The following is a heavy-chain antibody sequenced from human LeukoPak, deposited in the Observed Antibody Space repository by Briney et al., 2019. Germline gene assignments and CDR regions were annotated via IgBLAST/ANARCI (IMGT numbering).Heavy chain of an antibody. J-gene: IGHJ4*02. V-gene: IGHV1-18*01. CDR1: GYTFTNYG. CDR3: ARDRREYIAAAGPPDFDY. Sequence: ASVKVSCKASGYTFTNYGISWVRQAPGQGLEWMGWISAYNGNTNYAQKLQGRVTMTTDTSTSTAYMELRSLRSDDTAVYYCARDRREYIAAAGPPDFDYWGQGTLVTVSS. CDR2: ISAYNGNT. D-gene: IGHD6-13*01.